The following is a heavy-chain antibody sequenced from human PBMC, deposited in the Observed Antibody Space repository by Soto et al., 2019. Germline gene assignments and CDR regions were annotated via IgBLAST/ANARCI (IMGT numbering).Heavy chain of an antibody. J-gene: IGHJ4*02. CDR2: IYYSGST. CDR1: GDSISSGAYY. Sequence: QVQLQESGPGLVKPSQTLSLTCTVSGDSISSGAYYWTWIRQHPGKGLEWIGYIYYSGSTHYNPSLKSRVTMSVDTSKNQFSLKLSSVTAADTAVYYCARGCGGSCYTDYWGQGTLVTVSA. D-gene: IGHD2-15*01. CDR3: ARGCGGSCYTDY. V-gene: IGHV4-31*03.